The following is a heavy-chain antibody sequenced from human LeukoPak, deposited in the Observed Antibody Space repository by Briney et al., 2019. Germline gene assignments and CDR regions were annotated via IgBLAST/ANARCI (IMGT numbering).Heavy chain of an antibody. J-gene: IGHJ6*03. V-gene: IGHV3-48*04. Sequence: PGGSLRLSCAASGFTFSSYSMNWVRQAPGKGLEWVSYISSSSSTIYYADSVKGRFTISRDNAKNSLYLQMNSLRAEDTAVYYCARVPLYYDSSGYSPQGYMDVWGKGTTVTVSS. CDR2: ISSSSSTI. CDR3: ARVPLYYDSSGYSPQGYMDV. D-gene: IGHD3-22*01. CDR1: GFTFSSYS.